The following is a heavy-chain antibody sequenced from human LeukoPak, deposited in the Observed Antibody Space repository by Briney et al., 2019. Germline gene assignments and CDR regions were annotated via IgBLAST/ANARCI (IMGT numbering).Heavy chain of an antibody. CDR2: IYPGDSDT. CDR3: ARNGAPGAFDT. D-gene: IGHD2-8*01. Sequence: GEPLKISCKASGYSFTSYWIAWVRKLHGKGLEWMGIIYPGDSDTRYSPSLQGQVTISADKSISTAYLQWSSLKASDTAMYYCARNGAPGAFDTWGQGTMVTVSS. J-gene: IGHJ3*02. CDR1: GYSFTSYW. V-gene: IGHV5-51*01.